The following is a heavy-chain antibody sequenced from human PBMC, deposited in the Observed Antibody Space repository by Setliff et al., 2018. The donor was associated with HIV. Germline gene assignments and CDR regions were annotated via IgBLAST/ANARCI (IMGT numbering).Heavy chain of an antibody. D-gene: IGHD3-22*01. J-gene: IGHJ4*02. CDR2: TYYRSKWSN. CDR3: ARKDDSSGYYFDY. CDR1: GDSVSSNTAA. Sequence: SQTLSLTCAISGDSVSSNTAAWNWIRQSPSRGLEWLGRTYYRSKWSNDYAVAVKSRITINPDTSKNQFSLKLSSVTAADTAVYYCARKDDSSGYYFDYWGQGTLVTVSS. V-gene: IGHV6-1*01.